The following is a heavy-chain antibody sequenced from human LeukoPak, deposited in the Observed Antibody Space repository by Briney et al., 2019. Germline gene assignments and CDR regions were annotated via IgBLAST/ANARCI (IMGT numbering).Heavy chain of an antibody. V-gene: IGHV1-2*02. Sequence: ASVKVSCKASGYTFTGYYMHWVRQAPGQGLEWMGWINPNSGGTNYAQKFQGRVTMTRDTSISTAYMELSRLRSDDTAVYYCARTLYDYVWGSFDYWGQGTLVTVS. J-gene: IGHJ4*02. CDR2: INPNSGGT. D-gene: IGHD3-16*01. CDR1: GYTFTGYY. CDR3: ARTLYDYVWGSFDY.